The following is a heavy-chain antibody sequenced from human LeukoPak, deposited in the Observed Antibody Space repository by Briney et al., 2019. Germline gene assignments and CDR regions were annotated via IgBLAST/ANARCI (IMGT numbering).Heavy chain of an antibody. V-gene: IGHV4-39*07. CDR3: ASLYNWNYDLGDAFDI. CDR2: INHSGST. J-gene: IGHJ3*02. Sequence: PSETLSLTCTVSGGSISSSSYYWGWIRQPPGKGLEWIGEINHSGSTNYNPSLEGRVTISVDTSKNQFSLKLSSVTAADTAVYYCASLYNWNYDLGDAFDIWGQGTMVTVSS. CDR1: GGSISSSSYY. D-gene: IGHD1-7*01.